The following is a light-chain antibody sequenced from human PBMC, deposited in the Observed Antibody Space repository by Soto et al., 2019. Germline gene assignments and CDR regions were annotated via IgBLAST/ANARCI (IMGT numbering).Light chain of an antibody. Sequence: QSALTQPASVSGSPGQSITISCTGTSSDVGGYKYVSWHQLHPGKAPKLIIYEVSNRPSGVSNRFSGSKSGNTASLTISGLQAEDEADYYCSSHSRSTAYVFGTGTKVTVL. V-gene: IGLV2-14*01. CDR3: SSHSRSTAYV. CDR1: SSDVGGYKY. J-gene: IGLJ1*01. CDR2: EVS.